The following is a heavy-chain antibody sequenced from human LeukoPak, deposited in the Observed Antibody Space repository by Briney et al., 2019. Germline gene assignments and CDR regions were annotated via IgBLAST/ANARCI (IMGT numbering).Heavy chain of an antibody. CDR1: GGSISSSFYY. J-gene: IGHJ4*02. Sequence: PSETLSLTCTVSGGSISSSFYYWGWIRQPPGKGLEWIGSIYYSGNTYYNPSLNSRVTISVDTSKNQFSLKLSSVTAADTAVYYCASLFGSTRDYWGQGTLVTVSS. CDR2: IYYSGNT. D-gene: IGHD3-16*01. CDR3: ASLFGSTRDY. V-gene: IGHV4-39*07.